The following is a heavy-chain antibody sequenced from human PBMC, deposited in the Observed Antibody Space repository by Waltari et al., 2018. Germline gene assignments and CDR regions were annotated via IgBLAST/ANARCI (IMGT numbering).Heavy chain of an antibody. V-gene: IGHV4-61*02. J-gene: IGHJ6*02. CDR1: GGSISNLNLY. CDR2: IYRSGVT. D-gene: IGHD5-18*01. CDR3: AVSPDTATSRAAFHF. Sequence: QVQLQESAPGLAKASQTLSLTCDVSGGSISNLNLYWSWIRQPAGKGLEWIGRIYRSGVTDYNPSLRGRATMFLDMSKNQFSLTVDSLIAADTAVYYCAVSPDTATSRAAFHFWGPGTTVSVSS.